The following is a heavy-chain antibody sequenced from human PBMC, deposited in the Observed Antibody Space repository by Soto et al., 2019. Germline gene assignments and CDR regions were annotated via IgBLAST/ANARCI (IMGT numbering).Heavy chain of an antibody. CDR3: ARILFGRSVAGGYFYMDV. CDR1: GFSLSNGKVG. D-gene: IGHD6-19*01. J-gene: IGHJ6*03. CDR2: IFSNDEK. Sequence: HVTLKESGPVLVKPTETLTLTCTVSGFSLSNGKVGVSWIRQPPGKALEWLAHIFSNDEKSYRTSLKSSHTIHEETSKSQVVLTMTNVDPVDTATYYCARILFGRSVAGGYFYMDVWGKGTTVTVSS. V-gene: IGHV2-26*01.